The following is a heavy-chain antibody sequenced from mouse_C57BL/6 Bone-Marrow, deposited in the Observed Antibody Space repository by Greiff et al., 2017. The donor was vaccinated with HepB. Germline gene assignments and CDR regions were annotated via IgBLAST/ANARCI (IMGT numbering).Heavy chain of an antibody. Sequence: VQLQQSGPELVKPGASVKISCKASGYTFTDYYMNWVKQSHGKSLEWIGDINPNNGGTSYNQKFKGKATLTVDKSSSTAYMELRSLTSEDSAVYYCARSPYGNYVPWYFDVWGTGTTVTVSS. CDR3: ARSPYGNYVPWYFDV. V-gene: IGHV1-26*01. D-gene: IGHD2-1*01. J-gene: IGHJ1*03. CDR1: GYTFTDYY. CDR2: INPNNGGT.